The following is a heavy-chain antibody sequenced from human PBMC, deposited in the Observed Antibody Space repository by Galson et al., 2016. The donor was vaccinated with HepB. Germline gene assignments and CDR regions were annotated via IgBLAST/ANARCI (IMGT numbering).Heavy chain of an antibody. D-gene: IGHD3-10*01. V-gene: IGHV3-7*05. CDR2: IKQDGSEE. CDR3: ARRRGSGSHDY. CDR1: GFTFSSYW. J-gene: IGHJ4*02. Sequence: SLRLSCAASGFTFSSYWMSWVRQAPGKGLEWVANIKQDGSEEYYVDSVKGRFTISRDNAKNSLYLQMNSLRAEDTAIYYCARRRGSGSHDYWGQGTLVTVSS.